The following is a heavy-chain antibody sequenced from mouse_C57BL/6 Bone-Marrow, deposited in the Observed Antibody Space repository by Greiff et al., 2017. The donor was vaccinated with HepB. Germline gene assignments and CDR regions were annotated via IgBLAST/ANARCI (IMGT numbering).Heavy chain of an antibody. CDR2: IYPGDGDT. J-gene: IGHJ2*01. D-gene: IGHD1-1*01. V-gene: IGHV1-82*01. CDR3: ERFHYYGSSYRYFDY. Sequence: VQLQQSGPELVKPGASVKISCKASGYAFSSSWMNWVKQRPGKGLEWIGRIYPGDGDTNYNGKFKGKATLTADKSSSTAYMQLSSLTSEESAVCLCERFHYYGSSYRYFDYWGQGTTLTVSS. CDR1: GYAFSSSW.